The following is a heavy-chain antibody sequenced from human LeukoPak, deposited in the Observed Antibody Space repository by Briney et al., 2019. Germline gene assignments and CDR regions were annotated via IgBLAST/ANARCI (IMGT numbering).Heavy chain of an antibody. D-gene: IGHD3-3*01. CDR1: GFTFDDYA. V-gene: IGHV3-9*01. Sequence: PGRSLRLSCAASGFTFDDYAMHWVRQAPGEGLQGGSGISWNSGSIGYADSVKGRFTISRDNAKNSLYLQMNSLRAEDTALYYCAKDLTIFGVVIPNSPFDYWGQGTLVTVSS. CDR3: AKDLTIFGVVIPNSPFDY. J-gene: IGHJ4*02. CDR2: ISWNSGSI.